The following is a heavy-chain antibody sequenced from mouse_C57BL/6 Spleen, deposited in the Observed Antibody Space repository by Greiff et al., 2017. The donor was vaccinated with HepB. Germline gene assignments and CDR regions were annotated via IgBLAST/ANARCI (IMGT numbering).Heavy chain of an antibody. CDR2: IHPNSGST. CDR3: ARRAWDYYAMDY. CDR1: GYTFTSYW. J-gene: IGHJ4*01. Sequence: QVQLQQPGAELVKPGASVKLSCKASGYTFTSYWMHWVKQRPGQGLEWIGMIHPNSGSTNYNEKFKSKATLTVDKSSSTAYMQLSSLTSEDSAVYYCARRAWDYYAMDYWGQGTSVTVSS. V-gene: IGHV1-64*01.